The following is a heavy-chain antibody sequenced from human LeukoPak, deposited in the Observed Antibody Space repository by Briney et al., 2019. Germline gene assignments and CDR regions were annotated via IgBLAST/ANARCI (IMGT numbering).Heavy chain of an antibody. Sequence: GGSLRLSCAASGFTFSNAWMSWVRQAPGKGLEWVGRIKSKTDGGTTDYAAPVKGRFTISRDDSKNTLYLQMNSLKTEDTAVYYCTSPRYDEYYCYGMDVWGQGTTVTVSS. CDR2: IKSKTDGGTT. CDR1: GFTFSNAW. D-gene: IGHD5-12*01. J-gene: IGHJ6*02. CDR3: TSPRYDEYYCYGMDV. V-gene: IGHV3-15*01.